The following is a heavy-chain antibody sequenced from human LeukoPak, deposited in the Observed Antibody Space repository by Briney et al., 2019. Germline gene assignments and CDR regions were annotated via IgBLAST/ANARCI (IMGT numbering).Heavy chain of an antibody. D-gene: IGHD6-19*01. Sequence: GGSLRLSCAASGFTFSDYALSWVRQAPGKGLEWVSGITGSDRSTYYADSVKGRFTISRDNSKNTLYLQMNNLRAEDTAVYYCAKAARSSVAGLFFDLWGRGTLVTVSS. V-gene: IGHV3-23*01. CDR3: AKAARSSVAGLFFDL. CDR1: GFTFSDYA. CDR2: ITGSDRST. J-gene: IGHJ2*01.